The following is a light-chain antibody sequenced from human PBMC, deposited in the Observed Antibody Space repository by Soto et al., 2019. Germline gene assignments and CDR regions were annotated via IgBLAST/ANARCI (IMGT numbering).Light chain of an antibody. CDR1: DVGSYGV. V-gene: IGLV2-23*01. J-gene: IGLJ1*01. Sequence: QSVLTQPASVSGSPGQSITISCSDVGSYGVVSWYQQHPGKVPKLMIYDGTQRPSGVSDRFSGSKSANTASLTISGLQAEDEADYYCSLDAGPNTYVFGSGTKVTLL. CDR3: SLDAGPNTYV. CDR2: DGT.